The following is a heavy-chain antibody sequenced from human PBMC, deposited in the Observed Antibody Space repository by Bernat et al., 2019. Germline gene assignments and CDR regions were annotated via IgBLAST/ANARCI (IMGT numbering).Heavy chain of an antibody. V-gene: IGHV1-18*01. D-gene: IGHD6-19*01. CDR1: SYTFTSYG. J-gene: IGHJ6*02. CDR2: ISAYNGNT. Sequence: QVQLVQSGAEVKKPGASVKVSCKASSYTFTSYGISWVRQAPGQGLEWMGWISAYNGNTNYAQKLQGRVTMTTDTSTSTAYMELRSLRSDDTAVYYCARDTDSSGSSPTKQQRYYYGMDVWGQGTTVTVSS. CDR3: ARDTDSSGSSPTKQQRYYYGMDV.